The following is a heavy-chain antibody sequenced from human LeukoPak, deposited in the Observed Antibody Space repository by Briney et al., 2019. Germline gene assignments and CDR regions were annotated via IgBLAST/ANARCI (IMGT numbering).Heavy chain of an antibody. CDR3: ARGAVAGDLDY. J-gene: IGHJ4*02. Sequence: GGSLRLSCAASGFTFSSYSMNWVRQVPGKGLEWVSYISSSSSTIYYADSVKGRFTISRDNAKNSLYLQMNSLRAEDTAVYYCARGAVAGDLDYWGQGTLVTVSS. V-gene: IGHV3-48*01. CDR1: GFTFSSYS. CDR2: ISSSSSTI. D-gene: IGHD2-15*01.